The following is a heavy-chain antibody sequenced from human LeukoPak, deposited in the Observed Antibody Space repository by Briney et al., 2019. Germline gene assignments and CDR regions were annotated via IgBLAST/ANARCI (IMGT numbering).Heavy chain of an antibody. Sequence: PSETLSLTCTVSGGSISDYYWTWIRQPPGKGLEWIGHIYYSGNTIYNPSLKSRVTISVDTSKNQFSLKLSSVTAADTAVYYCARANTRGYSYDFDYWGQGTLVTVSS. CDR3: ARANTRGYSYDFDY. V-gene: IGHV4-59*01. CDR1: GGSISDYY. CDR2: IYYSGNT. J-gene: IGHJ4*02. D-gene: IGHD5-18*01.